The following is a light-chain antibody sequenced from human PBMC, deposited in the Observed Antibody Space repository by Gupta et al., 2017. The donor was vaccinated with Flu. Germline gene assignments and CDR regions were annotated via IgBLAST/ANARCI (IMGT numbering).Light chain of an antibody. CDR1: QSVSNY. J-gene: IGKJ4*01. CDR3: QPRSDWLT. V-gene: IGKV3-11*01. Sequence: TLSCRASQSVSNYLAWYQQKPGQAPRLLIYDASNRATFLPARFIGSWSVPYFTLTISSLEPEDFAVYYCQPRSDWLTFCGGSSVGI. CDR2: DAS.